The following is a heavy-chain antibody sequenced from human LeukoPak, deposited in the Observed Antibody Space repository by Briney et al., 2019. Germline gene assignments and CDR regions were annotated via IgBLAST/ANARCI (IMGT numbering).Heavy chain of an antibody. CDR3: ARDSSTVTTGWFDP. CDR1: GGSISSGGYY. D-gene: IGHD4-11*01. J-gene: IGHJ5*02. V-gene: IGHV4-31*03. CDR2: IYYSGST. Sequence: SRTLSLTCTVSGGSISSGGYYWSWIRQHPGQGLEWIGYIYYSGSTYYNPSLKRRVTISVDTSKNQFSLKLSSVTAADTAVYYCARDSSTVTTGWFDPWGQGTLVTVSS.